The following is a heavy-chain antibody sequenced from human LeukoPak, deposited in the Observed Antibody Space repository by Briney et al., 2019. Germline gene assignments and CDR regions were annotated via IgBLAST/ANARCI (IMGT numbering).Heavy chain of an antibody. J-gene: IGHJ4*02. D-gene: IGHD3-22*01. CDR1: GYTFTSYG. Sequence: ASVKVSCKASGYTFTSYGINWVRQAPGQGLEWMGWISAYNGNTNYAQKLQGRVTMTTDTSTSTVYMELSSLRSEDTAVYYCARDSSGYLLGVSYWGQGTLVTVSS. CDR2: ISAYNGNT. CDR3: ARDSSGYLLGVSY. V-gene: IGHV1-18*01.